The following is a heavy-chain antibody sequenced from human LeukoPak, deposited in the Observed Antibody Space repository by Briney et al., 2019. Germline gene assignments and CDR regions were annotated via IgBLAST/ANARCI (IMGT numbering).Heavy chain of an antibody. CDR1: GYTFTSYA. V-gene: IGHV1-3*01. J-gene: IGHJ4*02. CDR3: ARSLSSGWGVY. D-gene: IGHD6-19*01. CDR2: INAGNGNT. Sequence: ASVKVSCKAPGYTFTSYAMHWVRQAPGQRLEWMGWINAGNGNTKYSQKFQGRVTITRDTSASTAYMELSSLRSEDTAVYYCARSLSSGWGVYWGQGTLVTVSS.